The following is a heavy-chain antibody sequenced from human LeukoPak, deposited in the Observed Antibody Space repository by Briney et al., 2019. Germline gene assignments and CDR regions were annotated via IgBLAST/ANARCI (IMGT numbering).Heavy chain of an antibody. J-gene: IGHJ4*02. CDR3: GRGGGTAYSSSWFDC. V-gene: IGHV3-23*01. CDR2: ISGSGGNT. D-gene: IGHD6-13*01. Sequence: GGSLRLSCAASGFTFSSYAMSWVRQAPGKGLEWVSAISGSGGNTYYANSVKGRFTISRDNSKNTLYLQMNSLRAEDTAVYYCGRGGGTAYSSSWFDCWGQGSLVTVSS. CDR1: GFTFSSYA.